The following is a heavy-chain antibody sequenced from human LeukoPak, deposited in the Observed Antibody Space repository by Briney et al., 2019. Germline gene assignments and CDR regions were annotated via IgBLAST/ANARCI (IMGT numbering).Heavy chain of an antibody. CDR2: IKQDGSEK. J-gene: IGHJ6*03. CDR1: GFTFSSYW. Sequence: GGSLRLSCAASGFTFSSYWMSWVRQAPGKGLEWVANIKQDGSEKYYVDSVKGRFTISRDNAKNSLYLQMNSLRAEDTAVYYCARESMTYYYYYMDVWGKGTTVTVSS. CDR3: ARESMTYYYYYMDV. D-gene: IGHD2/OR15-2a*01. V-gene: IGHV3-7*03.